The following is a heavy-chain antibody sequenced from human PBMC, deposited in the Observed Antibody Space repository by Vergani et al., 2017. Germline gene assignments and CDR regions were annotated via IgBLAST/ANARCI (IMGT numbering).Heavy chain of an antibody. CDR3: ARHTTYTDS. J-gene: IGHJ4*02. V-gene: IGHV5-51*01. CDR2: IYPADSDT. CDR1: EYSFGNYW. D-gene: IGHD1-1*01. Sequence: EVELVQSGPEMRKPGESLKISCKGSEYSFGNYWIGWVRQMPGKGLEWMGIIYPADSDTRYSASFQGQVTISADKSISTAVLQWDSLKASDTALYYCARHTTYTDSWGQGTLVTVSS.